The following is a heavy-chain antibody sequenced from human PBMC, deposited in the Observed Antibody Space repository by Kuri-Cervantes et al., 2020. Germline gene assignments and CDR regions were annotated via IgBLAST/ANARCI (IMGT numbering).Heavy chain of an antibody. CDR2: IIPIFGTA. CDR3: AKDMGRGYWYFDL. Sequence: SVKVSCKASGGTFSSYAISWVRQAPGQGLEWMGGIIPIFGTANYAQKFQGRVTITADESTSTAYMELSSLRSEDTAVYYCAKDMGRGYWYFDLWGRGTLVTVSS. V-gene: IGHV1-69*13. D-gene: IGHD1-26*01. CDR1: GGTFSSYA. J-gene: IGHJ2*01.